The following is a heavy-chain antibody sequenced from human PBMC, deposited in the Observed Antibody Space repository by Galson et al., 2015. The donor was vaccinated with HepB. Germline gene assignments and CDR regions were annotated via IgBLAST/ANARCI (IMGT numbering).Heavy chain of an antibody. CDR3: ARGRDPYLYRIAVAGTEDY. J-gene: IGHJ4*02. V-gene: IGHV1-69*02. D-gene: IGHD6-19*01. CDR2: IIPILGIA. CDR1: RGTFSSYT. Sequence: SVKVSCKASRGTFSSYTISWVRQAAGQGLEWMGRIIPILGIANYAQKFQGRVTITADKSTSTAYMELSSLRSEDTAVYYCARGRDPYLYRIAVAGTEDYWGQGTLVTVSS.